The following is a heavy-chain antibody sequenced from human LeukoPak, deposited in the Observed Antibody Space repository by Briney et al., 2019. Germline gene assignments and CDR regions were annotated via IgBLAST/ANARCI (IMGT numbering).Heavy chain of an antibody. CDR2: INPNSGGT. J-gene: IGHJ5*02. Sequence: GASVKVSCKASGYTFTGYYMHWVRQAPGQGLEWMGWINPNSGGTNYAQKFQGRVTMTRDTSISTAYMELSRLRSDDTAVYYCARDVANHCSGGSCPRGADWFDPWGQGTLVTVSS. CDR3: ARDVANHCSGGSCPRGADWFDP. V-gene: IGHV1-2*02. CDR1: GYTFTGYY. D-gene: IGHD2-15*01.